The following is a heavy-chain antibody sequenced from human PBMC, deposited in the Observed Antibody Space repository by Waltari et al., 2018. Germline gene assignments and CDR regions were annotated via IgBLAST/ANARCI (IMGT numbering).Heavy chain of an antibody. J-gene: IGHJ4*02. Sequence: QVQLVESGGGVVQPGRSRRLSCVACGFTLSSYYRHWFRQAPGKGLEWVAVKSYEGSRNYYADSGKGRVTISRDNSKNTLYLQMNSLTFEDTAVYYCVRAGLGLLDFVLDYWGQGTLVRVSS. CDR2: KSYEGSRN. D-gene: IGHD3-3*02. CDR1: GFTLSSYY. V-gene: IGHV3-30*01. CDR3: VRAGLGLLDFVLDY.